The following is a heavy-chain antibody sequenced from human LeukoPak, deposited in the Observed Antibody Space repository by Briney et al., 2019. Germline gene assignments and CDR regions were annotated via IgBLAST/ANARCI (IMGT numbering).Heavy chain of an antibody. CDR2: IKSKTDGGTT. D-gene: IGHD1-20*01. J-gene: IGHJ4*02. Sequence: GGSLRLSCAASGFTFSNAWMSWVRQAPGKGLVWIGRIKSKTDGGTTDYAAPVKGRFTISRDDSKNTLYLQMNSLKTEDTAVYYCTTEDNWNDGFDYWGQGTLVTVSS. CDR3: TTEDNWNDGFDY. V-gene: IGHV3-15*01. CDR1: GFTFSNAW.